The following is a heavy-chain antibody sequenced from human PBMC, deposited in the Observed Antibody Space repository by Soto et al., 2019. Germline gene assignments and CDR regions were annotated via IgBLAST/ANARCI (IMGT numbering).Heavy chain of an antibody. CDR3: ARDLTYCTNGVCYPPLFDY. CDR2: IYYSGST. CDR1: GGSISSYY. J-gene: IGHJ4*02. Sequence: XXTLSLTCTVSGGSISSYYWSWILQPPGKGLEWIGYIYYSGSTNYNPSLKSRVTISVDTSKNQFSLKLSSVTAADTEVYYCARDLTYCTNGVCYPPLFDYWGQGTLVTVS. D-gene: IGHD2-8*01. V-gene: IGHV4-59*12.